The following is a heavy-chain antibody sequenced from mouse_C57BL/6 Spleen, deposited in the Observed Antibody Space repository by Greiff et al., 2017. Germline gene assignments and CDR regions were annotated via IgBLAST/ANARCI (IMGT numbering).Heavy chain of an antibody. D-gene: IGHD4-1*01. CDR2: ISSGSSTI. Sequence: EVMLVESGGGLVKPGGSLKLSCAASGFTFSDYGMHWVRQAPEKGLEWVAYISSGSSTIYYADTVKGRFTISRDNAKNTLFLQMTSLRSEDTAMFYCARTGTGAMDYWGQGTSVTVSS. V-gene: IGHV5-17*01. CDR3: ARTGTGAMDY. CDR1: GFTFSDYG. J-gene: IGHJ4*01.